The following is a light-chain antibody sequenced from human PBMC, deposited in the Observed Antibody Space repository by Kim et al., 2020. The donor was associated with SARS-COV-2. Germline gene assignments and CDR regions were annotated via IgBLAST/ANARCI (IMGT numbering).Light chain of an antibody. CDR2: KAS. Sequence: DIQMTQFPSTLSASVGDTVTITCRASQSISGWLAWYQQKPGKAPKALIYKASNLESGVPSRFSGSGSGTEFTLTISSLQPDDFATYYCKQYYRPSWTFGQGTKVDIK. J-gene: IGKJ1*01. V-gene: IGKV1-5*03. CDR3: KQYYRPSWT. CDR1: QSISGW.